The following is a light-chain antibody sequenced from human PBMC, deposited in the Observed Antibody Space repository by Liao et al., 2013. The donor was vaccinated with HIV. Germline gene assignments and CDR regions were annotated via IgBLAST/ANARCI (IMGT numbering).Light chain of an antibody. CDR1: GLGDKF. CDR3: QTWDEYNCCR. Sequence: SFDLTQPPSVAVSAGQTASITCSGQGLGDKFTCWFQQRPGQSPVMIIYEDSKRPSGIPERFSASNSGDTATLTISGTQPLDEADYFCQTWDEYNCCRFVGGT. V-gene: IGLV3-1*01. CDR2: EDS. J-gene: IGLJ2*01.